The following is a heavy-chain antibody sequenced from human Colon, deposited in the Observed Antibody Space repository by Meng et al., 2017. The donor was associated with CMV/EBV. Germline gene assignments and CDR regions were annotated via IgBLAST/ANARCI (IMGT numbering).Heavy chain of an antibody. V-gene: IGHV3-21*01. CDR1: GFNFSASN. Sequence: GESLKISCEASGFNFSASNMNWVRQAPGKGLEWVSSITSGPSYVYYADSVKGRFTISRDNTKNSLYLQMNSLGAEDTAVYYCATDCGIIPSRPGAFDIWGQGAKVTVSS. CDR3: ATDCGIIPSRPGAFDI. J-gene: IGHJ3*02. CDR2: ITSGPSYV. D-gene: IGHD6-6*01.